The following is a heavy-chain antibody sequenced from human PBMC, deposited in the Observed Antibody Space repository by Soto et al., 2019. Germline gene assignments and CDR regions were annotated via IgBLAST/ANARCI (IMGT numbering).Heavy chain of an antibody. Sequence: PSETLSLTCDVSGDSISSYTWWSWVRQPPGKGLEWIGEIFHSGSTNYNPSLKSRLTISVDKSANQFSLRLYSVTAADTAVYYCASVSWASLEQGFIWGQGALVTVSS. D-gene: IGHD3-16*01. CDR3: ASVSWASLEQGFI. CDR2: IFHSGST. J-gene: IGHJ4*02. CDR1: GDSISSYTW. V-gene: IGHV4-4*02.